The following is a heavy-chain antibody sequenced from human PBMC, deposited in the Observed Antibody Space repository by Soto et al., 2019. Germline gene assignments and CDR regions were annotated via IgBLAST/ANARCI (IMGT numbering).Heavy chain of an antibody. J-gene: IGHJ4*02. D-gene: IGHD3-10*01. CDR1: GGTFISYA. CDR2: IIPIFGTA. Sequence: QVQLVQSGAEVKKPGSSVKVSCKASGGTFISYAISWVRQAPGQGLEWMGGIIPIFGTANYAQKFQDRATITAEKSTSTAYMELSSLRSEDTAVYYCATTVGFGEFYFDYWGQGTLVTVSS. CDR3: ATTVGFGEFYFDY. V-gene: IGHV1-69*06.